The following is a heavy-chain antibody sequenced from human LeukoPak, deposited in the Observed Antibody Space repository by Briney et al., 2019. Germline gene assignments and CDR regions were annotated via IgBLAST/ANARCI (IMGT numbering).Heavy chain of an antibody. Sequence: SETLSLTCAVYGGSFSGYYWSWIRQPPGMGLEWIGEINHSGSTNYNPSLKSRVTISVDTSKNQFSLKLSSVTAADTAVYYCARGPVYYYDSSGEFDYWGQGTLVTVSS. CDR3: ARGPVYYYDSSGEFDY. J-gene: IGHJ4*02. D-gene: IGHD3-22*01. CDR1: GGSFSGYY. CDR2: INHSGST. V-gene: IGHV4-34*01.